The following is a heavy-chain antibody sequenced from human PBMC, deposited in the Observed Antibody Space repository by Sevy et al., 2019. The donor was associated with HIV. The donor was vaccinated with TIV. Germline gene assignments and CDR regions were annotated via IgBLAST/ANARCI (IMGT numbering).Heavy chain of an antibody. J-gene: IGHJ4*02. CDR1: GFILSSFS. CDR2: VWYDENNQ. D-gene: IGHD6-19*01. CDR3: ARGGQKGVPGTQQDF. Sequence: GGSLRLSCAASGFILSSFSMHWVRQAPGKGLGWVAVVWYDENNQNYLDSVKGRFTISRDNSKNTMYLQMDSLRVDDTAVYYCARGGQKGVPGTQQDFWGQGTLVTVSS. V-gene: IGHV3-33*01.